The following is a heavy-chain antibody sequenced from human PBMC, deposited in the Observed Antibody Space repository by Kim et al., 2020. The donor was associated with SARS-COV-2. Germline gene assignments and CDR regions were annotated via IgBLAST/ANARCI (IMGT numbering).Heavy chain of an antibody. D-gene: IGHD3-10*01. CDR2: INHSGSA. V-gene: IGHV4-34*01. Sequence: SETLSLTCAVYGESFSGYYWSWIRQPPGKGLEWIGEINHSGSANYTPSLKSRVTLSVDTSKNQFSLKMTSVTAADSAVYYCARGTMVRGVILIYWGQGSRVTVSS. CDR3: ARGTMVRGVILIY. CDR1: GESFSGYY. J-gene: IGHJ4*02.